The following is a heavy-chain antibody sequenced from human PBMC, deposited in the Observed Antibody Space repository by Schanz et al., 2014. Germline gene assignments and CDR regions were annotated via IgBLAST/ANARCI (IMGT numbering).Heavy chain of an antibody. D-gene: IGHD3-3*01. Sequence: QVQLVQSGSELKKPGASVKVSCKASGYTFTDYDVNWVRQAPGQGLEWMGRISPSSGGTNYAQNFQGRVTMTKDTSINTVCMELSTLTSDDTAVYYCARESVSRTRLFDPWGQGTLVTVSS. CDR1: GYTFTDYD. J-gene: IGHJ5*02. V-gene: IGHV1-2*06. CDR3: ARESVSRTRLFDP. CDR2: ISPSSGGT.